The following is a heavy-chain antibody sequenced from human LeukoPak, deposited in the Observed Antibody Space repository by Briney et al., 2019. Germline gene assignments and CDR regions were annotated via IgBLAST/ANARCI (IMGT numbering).Heavy chain of an antibody. CDR3: ARASPIVRATYYYYYMDV. D-gene: IGHD1-26*01. Sequence: ASVKVSCKASGYTFTGYYMHWVGQAPGQGLEGMGWINPNSGGTNYAQKFQGRVTMTRDPSISTAYMELSRLRSDDTAVYYCARASPIVRATYYYYYMDVWGKGTTVTVSS. J-gene: IGHJ6*03. CDR2: INPNSGGT. CDR1: GYTFTGYY. V-gene: IGHV1-2*02.